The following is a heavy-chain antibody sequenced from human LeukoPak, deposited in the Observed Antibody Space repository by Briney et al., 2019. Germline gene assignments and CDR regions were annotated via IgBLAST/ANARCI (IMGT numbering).Heavy chain of an antibody. D-gene: IGHD3-22*01. V-gene: IGHV3-48*01. CDR3: AREDYDSSGYRTFFDY. Sequence: PGGSLRLSCAASGFTFSSYSMNWVRQAPGKGLEWVSYISSSSSTIYYADSVKGRFTISRDNAKNSLYLQMNSLRAEDTAVYYCAREDYDSSGYRTFFDYWGQGTLVTASS. CDR1: GFTFSSYS. CDR2: ISSSSSTI. J-gene: IGHJ4*02.